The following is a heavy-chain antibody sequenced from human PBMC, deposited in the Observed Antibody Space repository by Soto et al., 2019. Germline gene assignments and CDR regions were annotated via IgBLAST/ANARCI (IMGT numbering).Heavy chain of an antibody. D-gene: IGHD6-19*01. CDR2: IKRKADGGTT. J-gene: IGHJ4*02. Sequence: GGSLRLSCAASGFIFSNAWMSWVRQAPGKGLEWVGRIKRKADGGTTDYAAPVKGRFTISRDDSKNTPYLQMNSLKTEDTAVYYCTTDSSGIDYWGQGTLVTVSS. CDR1: GFIFSNAW. CDR3: TTDSSGIDY. V-gene: IGHV3-15*01.